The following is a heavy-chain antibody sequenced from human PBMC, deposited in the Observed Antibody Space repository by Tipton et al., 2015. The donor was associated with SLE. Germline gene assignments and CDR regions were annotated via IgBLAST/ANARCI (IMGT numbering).Heavy chain of an antibody. D-gene: IGHD6-19*01. Sequence: QSGAEVKKPGASVKVSCKASGYTFTSYYMHWVRQAPGQGLEWMGGIIPIFGTANYAQKFQGRVTITTDESTSTAYMELRSLRSDDTAVYYCARDRGAVPEADVDYWGQGTLVSVSS. J-gene: IGHJ4*02. CDR2: IIPIFGTA. CDR3: ARDRGAVPEADVDY. CDR1: GYTFTSYY. V-gene: IGHV1-69*05.